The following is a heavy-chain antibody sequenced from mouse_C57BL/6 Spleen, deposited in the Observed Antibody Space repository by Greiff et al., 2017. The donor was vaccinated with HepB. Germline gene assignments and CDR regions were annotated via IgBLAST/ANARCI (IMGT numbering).Heavy chain of an antibody. Sequence: EVKLMESGPGLVKPSQSLSLTCSVTGYSITSGYYWNWIRQFPGNKLEWMGYISYDGSNNYNPSLKNRISITRDTSKNQFFLKLNSVTTEDTATYYCARSGGLRRGDYYAMDYWGQGTSVTVSS. CDR3: ARSGGLRRGDYYAMDY. CDR1: GYSITSGYY. D-gene: IGHD2-4*01. CDR2: ISYDGSN. V-gene: IGHV3-6*01. J-gene: IGHJ4*01.